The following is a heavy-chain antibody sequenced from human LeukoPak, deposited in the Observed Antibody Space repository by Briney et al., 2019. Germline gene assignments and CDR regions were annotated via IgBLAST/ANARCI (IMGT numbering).Heavy chain of an antibody. CDR3: ASRGYCGGTSCSPNWFDP. J-gene: IGHJ5*02. CDR2: IYYSGSSNY. Sequence: SETLSLTCTGSGGSISSYYWGWIGQRPGKGLEGMGDIYYSGSSNYNYNPALNSRVTISVDTSRSQFSLKLSSVPDADTAIYYCASRGYCGGTSCSPNWFDPWGQGTLVTVSS. CDR1: GGSISSYY. V-gene: IGHV4-59*01. D-gene: IGHD2-2*01.